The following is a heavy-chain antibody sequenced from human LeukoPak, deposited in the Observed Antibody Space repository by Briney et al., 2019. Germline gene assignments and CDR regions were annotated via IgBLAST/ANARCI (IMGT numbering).Heavy chain of an antibody. Sequence: SVKVSCKASGGTFSNYAISWVRQAPGQGLEWMGGIIPIFGTATYAQKFQGRVTITADESTSTAYMELSSLRSEDTAVYYCARDNGDDGNWFDPWGQGTLVTVSS. CDR1: GGTFSNYA. V-gene: IGHV1-69*13. J-gene: IGHJ5*02. CDR2: IIPIFGTA. CDR3: ARDNGDDGNWFDP. D-gene: IGHD2-8*01.